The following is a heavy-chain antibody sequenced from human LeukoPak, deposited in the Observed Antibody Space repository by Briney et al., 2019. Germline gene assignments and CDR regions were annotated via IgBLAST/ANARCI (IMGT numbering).Heavy chain of an antibody. V-gene: IGHV4-31*03. D-gene: IGHD3-3*01. CDR3: ARDTPYDFWGGYYLDPYYYGMDV. CDR2: IYYSGST. CDR1: GGSISSGGYY. J-gene: IGHJ6*02. Sequence: PSETLSLTCTVSGGSISSGGYYWSWIRQHPGKGLEWIGYIYYSGSTYYNPSLKSRVTISVDTSKNQFSLKLSSVTAADTAVYYCARDTPYDFWGGYYLDPYYYGMDVWGQGTTVTVSS.